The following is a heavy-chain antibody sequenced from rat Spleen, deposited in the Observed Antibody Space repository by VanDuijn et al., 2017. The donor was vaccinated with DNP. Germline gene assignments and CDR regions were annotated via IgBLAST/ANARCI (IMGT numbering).Heavy chain of an antibody. CDR1: GFTFNNYW. CDR2: ITSSGGST. J-gene: IGHJ3*01. D-gene: IGHD4-3*01. Sequence: EVQLVESGGDLVQPGRSLKLSCVASGFTFNNYWMAWIRQVPGKGLEWVAAITSSGGSTYYPDSVKGRFTISRDNAKSTLYLQMDSLRSEDTATYYCARRDNSGYGFAYWGQGTLVTVSS. CDR3: ARRDNSGYGFAY. V-gene: IGHV5-31*01.